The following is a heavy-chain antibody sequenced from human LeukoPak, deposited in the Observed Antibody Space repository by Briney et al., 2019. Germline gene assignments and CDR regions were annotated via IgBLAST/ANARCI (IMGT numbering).Heavy chain of an antibody. J-gene: IGHJ4*02. Sequence: GTSLRLSCVDSTFNFIDYGMHWVRQAPGKGLEWLALISYEGRLTFYADSLKGRFTISRDNSKNTMYLQMNSLRAEDTAVYYCAKRIQSAMAMGYWGQGTLVTVSS. D-gene: IGHD5-18*01. CDR3: AKRIQSAMAMGY. CDR2: ISYEGRLT. V-gene: IGHV3-30*18. CDR1: TFNFIDYG.